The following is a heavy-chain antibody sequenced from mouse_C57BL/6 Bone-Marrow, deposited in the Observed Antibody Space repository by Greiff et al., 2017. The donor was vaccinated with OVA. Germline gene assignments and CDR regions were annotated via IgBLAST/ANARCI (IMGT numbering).Heavy chain of an antibody. D-gene: IGHD1-1*01. CDR1: GYTFTSYW. V-gene: IGHV1-59*01. Sequence: QVQLQQPGAELVRPGTSVKLSCKASGYTFTSYWMHWVKQRPGQGLEWIGVIDPSDSYTNYNQKFKGKATLTVDTSSSTAYMQLSSLTSEDSAVYYCARRRYYYGSSYDWFAYWGQGTLVTVSA. J-gene: IGHJ3*01. CDR2: IDPSDSYT. CDR3: ARRRYYYGSSYDWFAY.